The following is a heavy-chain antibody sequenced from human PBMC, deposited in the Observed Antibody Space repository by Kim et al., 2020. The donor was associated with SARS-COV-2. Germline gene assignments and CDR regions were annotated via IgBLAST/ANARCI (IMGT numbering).Heavy chain of an antibody. J-gene: IGHJ4*02. D-gene: IGHD3-3*01. CDR3: ARVGGAIFGSESGY. CDR2: INHSGST. Sequence: SETLSLTCAVYGGSFSGYYWSWIRQPPGKGLEWIGEINHSGSTNYNPSLKSRVTISVDTSTNQFSLKLSSVTAADTAVYYCARVGGAIFGSESGYWGQGTLVTVSS. CDR1: GGSFSGYY. V-gene: IGHV4-34*01.